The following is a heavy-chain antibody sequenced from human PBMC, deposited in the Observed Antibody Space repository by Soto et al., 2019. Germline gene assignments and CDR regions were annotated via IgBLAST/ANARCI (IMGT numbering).Heavy chain of an antibody. D-gene: IGHD5-12*01. Sequence: SETLSLTCAVSGGSISSSNWWSWVRQPPGKGLEWIGEIYHSGSTNYNPSLKSRVTISVYKSKNQFSLKLSSVTAADTAVYYCARGDSGYDPLDYWGQGTLVTVSS. CDR3: ARGDSGYDPLDY. CDR1: GGSISSSNW. CDR2: IYHSGST. J-gene: IGHJ4*02. V-gene: IGHV4-4*02.